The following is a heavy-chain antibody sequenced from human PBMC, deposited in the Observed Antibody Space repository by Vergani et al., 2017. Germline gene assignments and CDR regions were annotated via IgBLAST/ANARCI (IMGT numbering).Heavy chain of an antibody. CDR1: GYTFTSYG. CDR2: ISAYNGNT. Sequence: QVQLVQSGAEVKKPGASVKVSCKASGYTFTSYGTSWVRQAPGQGLEWMGWISAYNGNTNYAQKLQGRVTMTTDTSTSTAYMELRSLRSDDTAVYYCARAKVLRYCSSTSCYRSGAFDIWGQGTMVTVSS. D-gene: IGHD2-2*01. J-gene: IGHJ3*02. CDR3: ARAKVLRYCSSTSCYRSGAFDI. V-gene: IGHV1-18*01.